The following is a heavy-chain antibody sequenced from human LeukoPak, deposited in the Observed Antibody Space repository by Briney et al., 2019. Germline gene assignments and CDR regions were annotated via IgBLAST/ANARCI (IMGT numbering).Heavy chain of an antibody. D-gene: IGHD6-6*01. CDR2: ISAYNGNT. J-gene: IGHJ4*02. V-gene: IGHV1-18*01. CDR3: ARDRAEYSSSSRGYFDY. Sequence: ASVKVSCKASGYTFTSYGISWVRQAPGQGLEWMGWISAYNGNTNYAQKLQGRVTMTTDTSTSTAYVELRSLRSDDTAVYYCARDRAEYSSSSRGYFDYWGQGTLVTVSS. CDR1: GYTFTSYG.